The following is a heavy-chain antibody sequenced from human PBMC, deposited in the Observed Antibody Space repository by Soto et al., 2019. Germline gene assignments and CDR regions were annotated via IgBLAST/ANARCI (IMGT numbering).Heavy chain of an antibody. J-gene: IGHJ5*02. Sequence: GSLSLSCAASGVTFGSYSMNWVRQAPGNGLEWVSSISSSSTYIYYADSVKGRFTISRDNAKNSLFVQMNSLRAEDTAVYYCARGPSGTYGSGSFYNWFDPWGQGTLATVSS. CDR1: GVTFGSYS. D-gene: IGHD3-10*01. V-gene: IGHV3-21*01. CDR3: ARGPSGTYGSGSFYNWFDP. CDR2: ISSSSTYI.